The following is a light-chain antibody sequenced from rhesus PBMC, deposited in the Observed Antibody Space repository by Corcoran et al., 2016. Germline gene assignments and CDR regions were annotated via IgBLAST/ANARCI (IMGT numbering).Light chain of an antibody. CDR2: KAS. J-gene: IGKJ1*01. V-gene: IGKV1-69*01. CDR1: PVISKW. Sequence: DIQMTQSPSSLSGSVGDRVTITCRARPVISKWLAWYQQQPGKAPKLLIYKASNLETGVPSRFSGSGPGTDLTLTISILQPEDIATYYCQQHGTSPWTFGQGAKVEV. CDR3: QQHGTSPWT.